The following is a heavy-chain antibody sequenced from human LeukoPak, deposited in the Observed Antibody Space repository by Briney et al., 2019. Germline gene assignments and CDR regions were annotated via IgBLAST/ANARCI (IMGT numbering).Heavy chain of an antibody. J-gene: IGHJ4*02. CDR3: ARDIYYDSSGYYGSVY. CDR1: GFTISSYS. Sequence: GGSLRLSCAASGFTISSYSMNWVRQAPGKGLEWVSYISSSSSTIYYADSVKGRFTISRDNAKNSLYLQMNSLRAEDTAVYYCARDIYYDSSGYYGSVYWGQGTLVTVSS. V-gene: IGHV3-48*04. D-gene: IGHD3-22*01. CDR2: ISSSSSTI.